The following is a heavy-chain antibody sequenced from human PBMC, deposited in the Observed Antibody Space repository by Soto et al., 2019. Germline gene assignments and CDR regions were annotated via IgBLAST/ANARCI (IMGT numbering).Heavy chain of an antibody. CDR3: ARDNSSGWGYYYYGMDV. V-gene: IGHV1-2*04. CDR2: INPNSGGT. Sequence: ASVKVSCKASGYTFTGYYMLWVRQDPGQGLEWMGWINPNSGGTNYAQKFQGWVTMTRDTSISTAYMELSRLRSDDTAVYYCARDNSSGWGYYYYGMDVWGQGTTVTV. J-gene: IGHJ6*02. D-gene: IGHD6-19*01. CDR1: GYTFTGYY.